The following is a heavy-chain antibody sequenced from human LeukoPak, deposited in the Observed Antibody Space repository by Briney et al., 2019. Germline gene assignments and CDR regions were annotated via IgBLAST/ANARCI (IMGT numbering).Heavy chain of an antibody. CDR2: INPSSGST. Sequence: ASVKVSCKASGYTFTSYHMHWVRQAPGQGLEWMGIINPSSGSTNYAQSFQGRVTMTRDTSTSTVYMELSSLRSEDTAVYYCARVVSGSYLEYWGQGTLVTVSS. V-gene: IGHV1-46*01. J-gene: IGHJ4*02. D-gene: IGHD1-26*01. CDR3: ARVVSGSYLEY. CDR1: GYTFTSYH.